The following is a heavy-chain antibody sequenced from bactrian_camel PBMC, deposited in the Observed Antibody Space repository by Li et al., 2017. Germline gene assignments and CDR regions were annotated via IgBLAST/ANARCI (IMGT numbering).Heavy chain of an antibody. CDR1: GNTYNSAC. V-gene: IGHV3-2*01. CDR3: ATDSRCPHTQPEVYRY. Sequence: HVQLVESGGGSVPAGGSLKLSCAASGNTYNSACLAWFRRVPGQERQDPIGSIYASTGATMYDRSVKGRFTISLSDAKDTMYLQMNDLKPDDTAVYYCATDSRCPHTQPEVYRYWGQGTQVTVS. D-gene: IGHD2*01. CDR2: IYASTGAT. J-gene: IGHJ4*01.